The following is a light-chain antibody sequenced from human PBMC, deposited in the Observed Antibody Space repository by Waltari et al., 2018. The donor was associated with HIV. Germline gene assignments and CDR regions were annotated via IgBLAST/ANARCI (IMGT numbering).Light chain of an antibody. CDR3: QQRSRWPPAYT. V-gene: IGKV3-11*01. CDR1: QSVSIY. CDR2: DAS. Sequence: EIVLTQSPATLALSPGERATLPCRASQSVSIYLAWYPQKPGQPPRLLIYDASNRTTAIPARFSGSGSGTDFTLTISSLEPEDFAVYYCQQRSRWPPAYTFGQGTKLEIK. J-gene: IGKJ2*01.